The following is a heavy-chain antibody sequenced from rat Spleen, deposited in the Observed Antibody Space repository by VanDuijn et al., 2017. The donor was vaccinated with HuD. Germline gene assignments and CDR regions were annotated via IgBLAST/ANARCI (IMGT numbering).Heavy chain of an antibody. Sequence: EVQLVESGGGLVQPGRSLKLFCAVSGFTFRNSALAWVRQAPKKGLEWVASINYEGSDTYYPDSVKGRFTISRDNAKSTLYLQMDSLRSEDTATYYCATEPGYNSYFDYWGQGVMVTVSS. V-gene: IGHV5-20*01. J-gene: IGHJ2*01. CDR1: GFTFRNSA. D-gene: IGHD1-4*01. CDR2: INYEGSDT. CDR3: ATEPGYNSYFDY.